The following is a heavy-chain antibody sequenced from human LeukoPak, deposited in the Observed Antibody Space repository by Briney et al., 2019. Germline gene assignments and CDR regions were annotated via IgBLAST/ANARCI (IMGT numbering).Heavy chain of an antibody. Sequence: GGSLRLSCAASEFTFSRYAMNWVRQAPGKGLEWVSAISASGGSTYYADSVKGRFSISRDNSKNTLYLQMNSLRAEDTAVYYCAQDQDANYFDYWGQGTLVTVSS. CDR1: EFTFSRYA. D-gene: IGHD2-8*01. V-gene: IGHV3-23*01. J-gene: IGHJ4*02. CDR2: ISASGGST. CDR3: AQDQDANYFDY.